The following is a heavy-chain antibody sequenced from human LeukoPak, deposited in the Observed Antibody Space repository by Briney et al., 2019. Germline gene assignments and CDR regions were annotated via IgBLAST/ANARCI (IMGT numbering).Heavy chain of an antibody. D-gene: IGHD1-26*01. Sequence: ASVKVSCKASGYTFTSYGITWVRQAPGQGLEWMGWITTYNGDTNYAQNPQGRVTMTTDTSTSTAYMDLRSLRSDDTAVYYCARVTLKSTTTRFTLAGDYFDYWGQGTLVTVSS. CDR1: GYTFTSYG. V-gene: IGHV1-18*01. J-gene: IGHJ4*02. CDR2: ITTYNGDT. CDR3: ARVTLKSTTTRFTLAGDYFDY.